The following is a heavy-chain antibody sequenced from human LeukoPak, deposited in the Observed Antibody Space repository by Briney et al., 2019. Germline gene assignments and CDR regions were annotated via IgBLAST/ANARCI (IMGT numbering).Heavy chain of an antibody. V-gene: IGHV1-8*01. D-gene: IGHD7-27*01. CDR1: GYTFTSYD. CDR2: MNPNSGNT. J-gene: IGHJ6*02. CDR3: AREGTGDQDYYYYGMDV. Sequence: ASVKVSCKASGYTFTSYDINWVRQATGQGLEWMEWMNPNSGNTGYAQKFQGRVTMTRNTSISTAYMELSSLRSEDTAVYYCAREGTGDQDYYYYGMDVWGQGTTVTVSS.